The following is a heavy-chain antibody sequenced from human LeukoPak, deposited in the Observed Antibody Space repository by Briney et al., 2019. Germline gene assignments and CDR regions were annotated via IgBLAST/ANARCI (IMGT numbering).Heavy chain of an antibody. CDR2: ISSSAGTI. V-gene: IGHV3-48*03. Sequence: GGSLRLSCAASGFTFSSYEMNWVRQAPGKGLEWVSFISSSAGTIYYADSVKGRFTISRDNAKNSLYLQMNTLRAEDTAVYYCARDPWGSSGYFQHWGQGTLVTVSS. J-gene: IGHJ1*01. D-gene: IGHD6-19*01. CDR1: GFTFSSYE. CDR3: ARDPWGSSGYFQH.